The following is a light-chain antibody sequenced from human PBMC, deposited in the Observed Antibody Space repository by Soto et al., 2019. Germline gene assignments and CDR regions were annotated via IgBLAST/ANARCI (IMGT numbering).Light chain of an antibody. Sequence: EIVMTQSPATLHVSPGERVALSCRASQSVGGNLAWYQQKPGQAPRLLIYAASTRATNIPVRFSGSGSGTEFTLTISSLQSEDVAVYYCQQYNQWPPLTFGGGTKVEIK. CDR2: AAS. J-gene: IGKJ4*01. CDR1: QSVGGN. V-gene: IGKV3-15*01. CDR3: QQYNQWPPLT.